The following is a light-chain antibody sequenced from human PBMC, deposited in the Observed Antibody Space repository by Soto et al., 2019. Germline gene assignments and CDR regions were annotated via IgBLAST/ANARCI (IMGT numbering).Light chain of an antibody. J-gene: IGKJ4*01. CDR2: DAS. CDR1: QSVSSY. V-gene: IGKV3-11*01. CDR3: QPYNNWPLT. Sequence: EIVLTQSPATLSLSPGERATLSCRASQSVSSYLAWYQQKPGQAPRILIYDASNRATGIPARFSGSRAGAEFTLTINSLQSEDFAVYYCQPYNNWPLTFGGGTKVDIK.